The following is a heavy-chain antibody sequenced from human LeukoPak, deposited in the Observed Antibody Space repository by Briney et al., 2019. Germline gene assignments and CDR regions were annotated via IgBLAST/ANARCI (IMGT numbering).Heavy chain of an antibody. CDR3: ARVPGRGYSMYYFDY. D-gene: IGHD5-18*01. J-gene: IGHJ4*02. Sequence: GGSLRLSCAASGFTFDDYGMSWVRQAPGKGLEWVSGINWNGGSTGYADSVKGRFTISRDNAKNSLYLQMNSLRAEDTALYYCARVPGRGYSMYYFDYWDQGTLVTVSS. V-gene: IGHV3-20*04. CDR1: GFTFDDYG. CDR2: INWNGGST.